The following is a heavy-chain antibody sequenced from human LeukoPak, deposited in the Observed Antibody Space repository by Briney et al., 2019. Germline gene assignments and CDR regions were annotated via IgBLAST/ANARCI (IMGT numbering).Heavy chain of an antibody. CDR1: EYTFSSYW. CDR2: IFPGDSDT. CDR3: ARVRGLSQDHLDL. J-gene: IGHJ5*02. Sequence: GESLKISCKAIEYTFSSYWIGWVCQRPGKGPEWMGIIFPGDSDTRYSPSFQGQVTISADKSISTTFLQWSSLRASDSAMYYCARVRGLSQDHLDLWGQGTLVTASS. V-gene: IGHV5-51*01. D-gene: IGHD1-14*01.